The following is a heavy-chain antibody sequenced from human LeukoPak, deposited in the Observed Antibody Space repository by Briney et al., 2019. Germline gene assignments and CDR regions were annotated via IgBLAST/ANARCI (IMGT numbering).Heavy chain of an antibody. CDR1: GFTFSSYA. Sequence: GGSLRLSCAASGFTFSSYAMSWVRQAPGKGLEWVSAISGSGGSTYYADSVKGRFTISRDNSKNTLYLQMNSLRAEDTAVYYCARGGSLEGDYFDYWGQGTLVTVSS. CDR3: ARGGSLEGDYFDY. J-gene: IGHJ4*02. V-gene: IGHV3-23*01. CDR2: ISGSGGST. D-gene: IGHD1-26*01.